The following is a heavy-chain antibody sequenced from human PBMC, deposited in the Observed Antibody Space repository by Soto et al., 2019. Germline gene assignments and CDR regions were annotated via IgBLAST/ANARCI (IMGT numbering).Heavy chain of an antibody. Sequence: SVKVSCKASGGTFSSYTISWVRQAPGQGLEWMGRIIPILGIANYAQKFQGRVTITADKSTSTAYMELSSLRSEDTAVYYCARAPDPGYCSSTSCNNWFDPWGQGTLVTVSS. CDR2: IIPILGIA. V-gene: IGHV1-69*02. CDR1: GGTFSSYT. D-gene: IGHD2-2*01. CDR3: ARAPDPGYCSSTSCNNWFDP. J-gene: IGHJ5*02.